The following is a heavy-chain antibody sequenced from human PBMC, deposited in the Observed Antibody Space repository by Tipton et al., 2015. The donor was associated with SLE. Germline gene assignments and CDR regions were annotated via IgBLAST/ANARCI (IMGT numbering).Heavy chain of an antibody. V-gene: IGHV4-39*07. CDR3: ARTKGSFSFDY. CDR1: GGSISSGNYY. J-gene: IGHJ4*02. CDR2: INHRGST. D-gene: IGHD3-10*01. Sequence: TLSLTCTVSGGSISSGNYYWSWIRQPPGKGLEWIGEINHRGSTNYNPSLKSRVTISVDTSKNQFSLKLTSVTAADTAVYYCARTKGSFSFDYWGQGTLVTVSS.